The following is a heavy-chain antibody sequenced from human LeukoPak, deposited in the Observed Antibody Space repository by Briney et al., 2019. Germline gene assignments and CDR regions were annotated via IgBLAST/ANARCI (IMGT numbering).Heavy chain of an antibody. CDR3: ARGRGYYYDSSGYYYFDY. V-gene: IGHV1-8*01. J-gene: IGHJ4*02. CDR1: GYTFTSYD. CDR2: INPNSGNT. D-gene: IGHD3-22*01. Sequence: ASVKVSCKASGYTFTSYDINWVRQATGQGLEWMGWINPNSGNTGYAQKFQGRVTMTRNTSISTAYMELSSLRSEDTAVYYCARGRGYYYDSSGYYYFDYWGQGTLVTVSS.